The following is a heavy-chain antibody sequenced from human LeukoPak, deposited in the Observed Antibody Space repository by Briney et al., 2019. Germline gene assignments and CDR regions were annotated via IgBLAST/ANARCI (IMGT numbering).Heavy chain of an antibody. Sequence: SETLSLTCTVSGGSISSGSYYWSWIRQPAGKGLEWIGRIYTSGSTNYNPSLKSRVTISVDTSKNQFSLKLSSVTATDTAVYYCARERITMIVVVYVDYWGQGTLVTVSS. CDR3: ARERITMIVVVYVDY. CDR2: IYTSGST. D-gene: IGHD3-22*01. J-gene: IGHJ4*02. CDR1: GGSISSGSYY. V-gene: IGHV4-61*02.